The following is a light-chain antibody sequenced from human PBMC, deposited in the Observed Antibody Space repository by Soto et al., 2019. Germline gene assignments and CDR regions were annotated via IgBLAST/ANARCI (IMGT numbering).Light chain of an antibody. V-gene: IGKV3-20*01. CDR1: QSVSSSY. CDR2: GAS. Sequence: EIVFTQSPGTLSLSPGERATLSCRASQSVSSSYLAWYQQKPGQAPRLLIYGASSRTTGIPDRFSGSGSGTDFTLTISRLEPEDFAVYYCQQYGISPGGTFGQGTKLEIK. CDR3: QQYGISPGGT. J-gene: IGKJ2*01.